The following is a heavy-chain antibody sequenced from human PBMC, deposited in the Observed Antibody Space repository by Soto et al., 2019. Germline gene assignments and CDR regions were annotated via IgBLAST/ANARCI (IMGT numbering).Heavy chain of an antibody. J-gene: IGHJ4*02. D-gene: IGHD1-1*01. CDR1: GFTISTHG. Sequence: QAQLVESGGGVVQPGTSLRLSCAASGFTISTHGMHWVRQAPGKGLEWLANIWYDGSNKFYAESVKGRFSISKDNSKNTLYLQMSSLRAEDTAVYYCAAATTWKCHFPYWGQGTQVTVSS. V-gene: IGHV3-33*03. CDR2: IWYDGSNK. CDR3: AAATTWKCHFPY.